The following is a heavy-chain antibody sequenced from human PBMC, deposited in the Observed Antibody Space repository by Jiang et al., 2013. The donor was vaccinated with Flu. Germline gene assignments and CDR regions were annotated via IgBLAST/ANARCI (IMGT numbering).Heavy chain of an antibody. CDR2: IYYSGST. J-gene: IGHJ4*02. CDR1: GGSISSSSYV. Sequence: TVSGGSISSSSYVLGLDPPAPRKGLEWIGSIYYSGSTYYNPSLKSRVTISVDTSKNQFSLKLSSVTAADTAVYYCARRAKGYCSGGSCPGGFDYWGQGTLVTVSS. D-gene: IGHD2-15*01. CDR3: ARRAKGYCSGGSCPGGFDY. V-gene: IGHV4-39*01.